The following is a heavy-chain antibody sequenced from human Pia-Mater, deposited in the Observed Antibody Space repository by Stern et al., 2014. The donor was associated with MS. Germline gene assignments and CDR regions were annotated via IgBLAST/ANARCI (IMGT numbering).Heavy chain of an antibody. J-gene: IGHJ6*02. CDR3: ARSSSPSPYYYYGMDV. D-gene: IGHD6-13*01. CDR2: IWYDGSNK. Sequence: VQLVESGGGVVQPGRSLRLSCAASVFTFSSYGLHWVRQAPGKGLEWGAVIWYDGSNKYYADSVKGRFTISRDNSKNTLYLQMNSLRAEDTAVYYCARSSSPSPYYYYGMDVWGQGTTVTVSS. V-gene: IGHV3-33*01. CDR1: VFTFSSYG.